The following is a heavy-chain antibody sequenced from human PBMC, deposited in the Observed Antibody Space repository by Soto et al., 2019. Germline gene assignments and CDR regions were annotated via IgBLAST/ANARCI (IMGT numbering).Heavy chain of an antibody. J-gene: IGHJ6*02. V-gene: IGHV1-69*01. D-gene: IGHD3-10*01. CDR1: GGTFSSYA. CDR2: IIPIFGTA. Sequence: QVQLVQSGAEVKKPGSSVKVSCKASGGTFSSYAISWVRQAPGQGLEWMGGIIPIFGTANYEQEFQGIVTITTDESTSKAYMELSSLRSEDTAVYYCARGKYYYGSGSPTYYYYGMDVWGQGTTVTVSS. CDR3: ARGKYYYGSGSPTYYYYGMDV.